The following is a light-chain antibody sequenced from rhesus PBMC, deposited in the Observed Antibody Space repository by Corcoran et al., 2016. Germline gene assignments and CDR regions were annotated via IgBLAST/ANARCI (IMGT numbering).Light chain of an antibody. CDR3: QHYYGNLLT. Sequence: DIQMTQSPSALSASVGDRVTISCRASQNIYSNLAWYQQKPGKAPKLLIYAASSLQTGIPSRFSGSGSRTDYTHTISSLQPEDSAAYYCQHYYGNLLTFGGGTKVELK. V-gene: IGKV1S12*01. J-gene: IGKJ4*01. CDR1: QNIYSN. CDR2: AAS.